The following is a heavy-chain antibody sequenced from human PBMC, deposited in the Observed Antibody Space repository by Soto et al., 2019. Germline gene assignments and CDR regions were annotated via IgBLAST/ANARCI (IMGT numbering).Heavy chain of an antibody. CDR1: GFTFNNYG. CDR2: ISIDGSNK. J-gene: IGHJ4*02. D-gene: IGHD2-15*01. CDR3: AKVFLGWWPSPTSSSY. Sequence: PGGSLRLSSVTSGFTFNNYGMHWVRQAPGKGLEWVALISIDGSNKYYGDSVKGRFTISRDNSKKTLYLQMNSLRGEDTAVYYCAKVFLGWWPSPTSSSYCGQTTLVTVST. V-gene: IGHV3-30*18.